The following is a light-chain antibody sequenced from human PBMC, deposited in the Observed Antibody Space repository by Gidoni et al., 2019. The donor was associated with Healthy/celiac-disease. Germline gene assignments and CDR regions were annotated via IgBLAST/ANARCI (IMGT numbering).Light chain of an antibody. Sequence: DIQMTQSPSSLSASVGDRVTITCRASQSISSYLNWYQHKPGKAPKLLIYSASSLQSGVPSRFSGSGSGTDFTLTISSLQPEDSATYYCQQSYSTPQTFXQGTKVEIK. J-gene: IGKJ1*01. V-gene: IGKV1-39*01. CDR2: SAS. CDR1: QSISSY. CDR3: QQSYSTPQT.